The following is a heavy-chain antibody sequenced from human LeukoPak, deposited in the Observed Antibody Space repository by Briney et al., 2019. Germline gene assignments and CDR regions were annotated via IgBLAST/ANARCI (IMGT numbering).Heavy chain of an antibody. J-gene: IGHJ4*02. V-gene: IGHV4-39*07. Sequence: PSETLSLTCTVSGGSISSSSYYWGWIRQPPGKGLEWIGSIHYSGSTNYNPSRKSRVTISVDTPKNQFSLKLSSVTAADTAVYYCARVGELRGFDYWGQGTLVTVSS. CDR3: ARVGELRGFDY. CDR2: IHYSGST. CDR1: GGSISSSSYY. D-gene: IGHD1-26*01.